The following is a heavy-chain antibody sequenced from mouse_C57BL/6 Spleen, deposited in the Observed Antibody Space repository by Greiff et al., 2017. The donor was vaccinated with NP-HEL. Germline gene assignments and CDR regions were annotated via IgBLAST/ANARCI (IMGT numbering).Heavy chain of an antibody. Sequence: EVQLQQSGAELVRPGASVKLSCTASGFNIKDDYMHWVKQRPEQGLEWIGWIDPENGDTEYASKFQGKATITADTSSNTAYLQLSSLTSEDTAVYYCNTVVAKGYWGQGTTLTVAT. CDR1: GFNIKDDY. CDR3: NTVVAKGY. D-gene: IGHD1-1*01. CDR2: IDPENGDT. V-gene: IGHV14-4*01. J-gene: IGHJ2*01.